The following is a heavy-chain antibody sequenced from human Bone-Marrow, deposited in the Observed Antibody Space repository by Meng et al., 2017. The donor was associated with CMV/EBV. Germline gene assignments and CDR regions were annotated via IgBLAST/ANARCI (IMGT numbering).Heavy chain of an antibody. CDR2: IYYSGST. CDR3: ARGGLGYDFWGGNYPIYWYFDL. CDR1: GGSISSYY. Sequence: SETLSLTCTVSGGSISSYYWSWIRQPPGKGLEWIGYIYYSGSTNYNPSLKSAVTISVDTSKNQFSLRLSSVTAGDTAVYYCARGGLGYDFWGGNYPIYWYFDLWGRGTLVTVSS. V-gene: IGHV4-59*01. D-gene: IGHD3-3*01. J-gene: IGHJ2*01.